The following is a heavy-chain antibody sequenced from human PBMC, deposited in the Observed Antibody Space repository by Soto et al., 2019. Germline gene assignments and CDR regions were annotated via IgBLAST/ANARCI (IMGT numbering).Heavy chain of an antibody. CDR1: GGSISDDY. CDR3: ASSSPFHY. D-gene: IGHD6-6*01. CDR2: INHSGTT. J-gene: IGHJ4*02. V-gene: IGHV4-34*01. Sequence: SETLSLTCSVSGGSISDDYWTWIRQPPGTGLEWIGEINHSGTTYYKPSLKSRLSISIDTSKNQFSLKLTSVTAADTGVYYCASSSPFHYWGPGILVTVSS.